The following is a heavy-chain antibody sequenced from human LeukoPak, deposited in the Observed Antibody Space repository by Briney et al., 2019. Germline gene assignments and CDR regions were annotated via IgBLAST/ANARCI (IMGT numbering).Heavy chain of an antibody. CDR3: ATQPSAYYYDSSGYCYGAFDI. D-gene: IGHD3-22*01. J-gene: IGHJ3*02. V-gene: IGHV3-23*01. CDR1: GFTFSSYA. CDR2: ISGSGGST. Sequence: GGSLRLSCAASGFTFSSYAMSWVRQAPGKGLEWVSAISGSGGSTYYADSVKGRFTISRDNSKNTLYLQMNSLRAEDTAVYYCATQPSAYYYDSSGYCYGAFDIWGQGTMVTVSS.